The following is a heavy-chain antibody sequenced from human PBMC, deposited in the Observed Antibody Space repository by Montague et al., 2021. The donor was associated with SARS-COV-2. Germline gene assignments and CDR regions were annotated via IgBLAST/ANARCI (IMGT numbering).Heavy chain of an antibody. CDR3: ARGREYSSSAGFDY. Sequence: SETLSLTCTVSGGSISSYYWSWIRQPPGKGLEWIGYIYYSGSTNXNPPLKSRVTISVDTSKNQFSLKLSSVTAADTAVYYCARGREYSSSAGFDYWGQGTLVTVSS. J-gene: IGHJ4*02. V-gene: IGHV4-59*01. CDR2: IYYSGST. CDR1: GGSISSYY. D-gene: IGHD6-6*01.